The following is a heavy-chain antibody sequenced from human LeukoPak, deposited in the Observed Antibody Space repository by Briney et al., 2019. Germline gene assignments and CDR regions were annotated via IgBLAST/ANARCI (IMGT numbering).Heavy chain of an antibody. Sequence: SETLSLTCTVSGGSITSSGHSWGWIRQPPGKGLEWTGTIYYTGRTYYNPSLQSRITISVDTSRNQFSLKLSSVTAADTAVYYCARDAYDSSGDDAFDIWGQGTMVTVSS. V-gene: IGHV4-39*01. J-gene: IGHJ3*02. D-gene: IGHD3-22*01. CDR3: ARDAYDSSGDDAFDI. CDR1: GGSITSSGHS. CDR2: IYYTGRT.